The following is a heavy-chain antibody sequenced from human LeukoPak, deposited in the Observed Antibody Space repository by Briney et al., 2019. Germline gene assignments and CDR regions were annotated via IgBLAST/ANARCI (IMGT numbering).Heavy chain of an antibody. CDR1: GGSFSGYY. CDR2: INHSGST. Sequence: SETLSLTCAVYGGSFSGYYWSWIRQPPGKGLEWIGEINHSGSTNYNPSLKSRVTISVDTSKNQFSLKLSSVTAADTAVYYCARVASTGYCSGGSCPSRIDYWGQGTLVTASS. CDR3: ARVASTGYCSGGSCPSRIDY. D-gene: IGHD2-15*01. J-gene: IGHJ4*02. V-gene: IGHV4-34*01.